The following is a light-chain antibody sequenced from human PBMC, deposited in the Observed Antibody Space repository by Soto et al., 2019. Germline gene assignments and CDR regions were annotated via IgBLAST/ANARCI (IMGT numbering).Light chain of an antibody. CDR3: QQYNSYWT. CDR1: QSVDNSY. CDR2: GAS. V-gene: IGKV3-20*01. Sequence: EIVLTQSPGTLSLSSGERATLSCKTSQSVDNSYLAWYQHKHGQPPRLLIYGASGRATGIPDRFRASGSGTDFTLTITRLEPDDFGTYYCQQYNSYWTFGQGTKVEV. J-gene: IGKJ1*01.